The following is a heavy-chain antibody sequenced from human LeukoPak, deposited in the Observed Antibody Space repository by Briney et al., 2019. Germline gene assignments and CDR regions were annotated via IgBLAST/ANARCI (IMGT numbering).Heavy chain of an antibody. J-gene: IGHJ4*02. CDR1: GFTFSNAW. D-gene: IGHD3-22*01. CDR2: IKSKTDGGTT. Sequence: GGSLRLSCAASGFTFSNAWMSWVRQAPGKGLEWVGRIKSKTDGGTTDYAAPVKGRFTISRDDSKNTLYLQMNSLKTEDTAVYYCTTYYYDSSGHYYVSGSYWGQGTLVTVSS. V-gene: IGHV3-15*01. CDR3: TTYYYDSSGHYYVSGSY.